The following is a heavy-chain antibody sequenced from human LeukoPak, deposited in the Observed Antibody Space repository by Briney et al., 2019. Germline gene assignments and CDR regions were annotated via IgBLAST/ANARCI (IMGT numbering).Heavy chain of an antibody. J-gene: IGHJ4*02. D-gene: IGHD3-22*01. CDR2: IYTSGST. CDR1: GGSISSGSYY. Sequence: SQTLSLTCTVSGGSISSGSYYWYWIRQPAGKGLEWIGRIYTSGSTNYNPSLKSRVTISLDTSKNQFSLKLSSVTAADTAVYYCAKDSSGYFSYFDYWGQGTLVTVSS. V-gene: IGHV4-61*02. CDR3: AKDSSGYFSYFDY.